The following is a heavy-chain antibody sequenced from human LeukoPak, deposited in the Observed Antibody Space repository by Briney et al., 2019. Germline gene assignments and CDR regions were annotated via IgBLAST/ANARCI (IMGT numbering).Heavy chain of an antibody. Sequence: PGGSLRLSCAASGFTFSSYSMNWVRQAPGKGLEWVSSISSSSSYIYYADSVKGRFTISRDNAKNSLYLQMNSLRAEDTAVYYCARDSPPRWGDYVCWFDPWGQGVLVTVSS. CDR1: GFTFSSYS. J-gene: IGHJ5*02. D-gene: IGHD3-16*01. CDR3: ARDSPPRWGDYVCWFDP. CDR2: ISSSSSYI. V-gene: IGHV3-21*01.